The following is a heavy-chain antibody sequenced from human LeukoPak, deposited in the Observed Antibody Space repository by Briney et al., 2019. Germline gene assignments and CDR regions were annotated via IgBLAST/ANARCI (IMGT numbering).Heavy chain of an antibody. D-gene: IGHD5-12*01. Sequence: SATQSLTCAVYGRSFSGYYWSWIRQPPGKGLEWIGEINHSGNNNYTPSLNSRVTISVDTSKNQFSLKLSSVTAANTAVYYCARYPYSGYDYWGQGTLVTVSS. J-gene: IGHJ4*02. CDR2: INHSGNN. CDR3: ARYPYSGYDY. V-gene: IGHV4-34*01. CDR1: GRSFSGYY.